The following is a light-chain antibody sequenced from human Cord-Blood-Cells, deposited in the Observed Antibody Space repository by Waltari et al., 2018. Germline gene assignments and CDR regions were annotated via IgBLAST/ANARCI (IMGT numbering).Light chain of an antibody. CDR2: GKN. CDR1: SLRSYY. CDR3: NSRDSSGNHVV. J-gene: IGLJ2*01. V-gene: IGLV3-19*01. Sequence: SSELTQDPAVSVALGQTVRITCQGDSLRSYYASWYQQKPRPAPVLVIYGKNNRPSGIPDRFSGSSSGNTASLTIPGAQAEYEADYYCNSRDSSGNHVVFGGGTKLTVL.